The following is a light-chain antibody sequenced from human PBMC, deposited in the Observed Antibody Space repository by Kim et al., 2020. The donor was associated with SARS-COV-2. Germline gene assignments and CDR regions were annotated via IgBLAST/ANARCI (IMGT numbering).Light chain of an antibody. V-gene: IGKV1-5*03. CDR3: QHYNTYPWT. Sequence: ASVGDRVIITCRASQSISISLAWYQQKPGKAPKLLIYKASSLQGGVPSRFSGSGSGTDFTLTISSLQPDDFATYYCQHYNTYPWTFGQGTKVDIK. CDR1: QSISIS. J-gene: IGKJ1*01. CDR2: KAS.